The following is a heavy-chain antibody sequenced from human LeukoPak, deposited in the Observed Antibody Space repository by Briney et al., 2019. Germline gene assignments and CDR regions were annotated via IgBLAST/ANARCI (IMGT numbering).Heavy chain of an antibody. Sequence: SETLSLTCAVYGGSFSGYYWSWIRQPPGKGLEWIGEINHSGSTNYNPSLKSRVTISVDTSKNQFSLKLSSVTAADTAVYYCARTYYYYYYMDVWGKGTTVTISS. CDR1: GGSFSGYY. CDR3: ARTYYYYYYMDV. V-gene: IGHV4-34*01. CDR2: INHSGST. J-gene: IGHJ6*03.